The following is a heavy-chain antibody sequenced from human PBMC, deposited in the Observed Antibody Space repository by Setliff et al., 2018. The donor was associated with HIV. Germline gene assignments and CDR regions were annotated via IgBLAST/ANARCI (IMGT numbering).Heavy chain of an antibody. D-gene: IGHD1-26*01. V-gene: IGHV1-69*10. CDR3: ASYSGSYYFILHY. CDR2: IIPVLGLS. Sequence: GASVKVSCKASGDTFSSYAISWVRQAPGQGLEWMGGIIPVLGLSYYAQNFQGRVTITAEESTSTAYMELSSLRSEDTAVYYCASYSGSYYFILHYWGQGTLVIVAS. J-gene: IGHJ4*02. CDR1: GDTFSSYA.